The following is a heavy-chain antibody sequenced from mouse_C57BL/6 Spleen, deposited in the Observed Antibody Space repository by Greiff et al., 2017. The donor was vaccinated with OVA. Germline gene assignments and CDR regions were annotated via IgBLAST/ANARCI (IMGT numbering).Heavy chain of an antibody. D-gene: IGHD1-1*01. V-gene: IGHV1-85*01. Sequence: VMLQQSGPELVKPGASVKLSCKASGYTFTSYDINWVKQRPGQGLEWIGWIYPRDGSTKYNEKFKGKATLTVDTSSSTAYMELHSLTSEDSAVYFCARSPYYYGSSYWYLDVWGTGTTVTVSS. CDR3: ARSPYYYGSSYWYLDV. CDR1: GYTFTSYD. J-gene: IGHJ1*03. CDR2: IYPRDGST.